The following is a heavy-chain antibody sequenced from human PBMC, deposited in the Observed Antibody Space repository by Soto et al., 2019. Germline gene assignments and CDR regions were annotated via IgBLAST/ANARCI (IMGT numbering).Heavy chain of an antibody. CDR3: AREGGIVGATAADY. J-gene: IGHJ4*02. V-gene: IGHV4-31*03. CDR2: IYYSGST. CDR1: GGSISSGGYY. D-gene: IGHD1-26*01. Sequence: QVQLQESGPGLVKPSQTLSLTCTVSGGSISSGGYYWSWIRQHPGKGLEWIGYIYYSGSTYYNPPRKSRVTIXGXTXXNQFSLKLSSVTAADTAVYYCAREGGIVGATAADYWGQGTLVTVSS.